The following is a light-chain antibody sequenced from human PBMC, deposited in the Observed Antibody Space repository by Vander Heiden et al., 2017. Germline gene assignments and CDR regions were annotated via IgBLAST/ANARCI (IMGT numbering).Light chain of an antibody. Sequence: SHELTQPTSVSVSPGQTASITCPGDKLGDKYACWYQQKPGQSPVLVIYQDSKRPSGIPERFSGSNSGNTATLTISGTEAMDDADDYCQAWDSSTVVFGGGTKLTVL. CDR3: QAWDSSTVV. V-gene: IGLV3-1*01. J-gene: IGLJ2*01. CDR2: QDS. CDR1: KLGDKY.